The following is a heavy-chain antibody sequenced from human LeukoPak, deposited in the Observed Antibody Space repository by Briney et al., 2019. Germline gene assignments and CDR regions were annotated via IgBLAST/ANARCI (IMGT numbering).Heavy chain of an antibody. J-gene: IGHJ4*02. D-gene: IGHD5-12*01. V-gene: IGHV3-53*01. CDR1: GFTVSSNY. Sequence: GGSLRLSCAASGFTVSSNYMSWVRQAPGKGLDWVSVIYSGGNTHYSDSVEGRFTISRDNSKNTLYLQMNSLRVDDTAVYYCARLDSGYNAYAPFDHWGQGTLVTVSS. CDR3: ARLDSGYNAYAPFDH. CDR2: IYSGGNT.